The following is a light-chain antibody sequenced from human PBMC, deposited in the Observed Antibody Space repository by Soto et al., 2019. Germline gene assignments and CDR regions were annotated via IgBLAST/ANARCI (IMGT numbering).Light chain of an antibody. J-gene: IGKJ1*01. CDR2: AAS. V-gene: IGKV1-39*01. Sequence: DIQMTQSPSSLSASVGERVTITCRASQSIDKYLNCYQHKPGKAPYLLIYAASHLRSGVPTRFSGSGTGTSFTLTISSLQYEDLATYYCQQSYSSPGTFGRGTKVELK. CDR3: QQSYSSPGT. CDR1: QSIDKY.